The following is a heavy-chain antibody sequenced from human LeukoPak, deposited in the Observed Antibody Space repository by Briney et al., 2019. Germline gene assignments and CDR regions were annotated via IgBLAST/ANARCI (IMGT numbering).Heavy chain of an antibody. J-gene: IGHJ4*02. CDR1: GYTFRGNY. CDR2: IDANNGDT. Sequence: ASVKISCKASGYTFRGNYIHWLRQAPGQGLEWMGWIDANNGDTKSAQKFQGRVTMSRDTSISAAYMDLSSLSPDDAAVYYCARDPSSVTLYFFDYWGQGTLVTVSS. CDR3: ARDPSSVTLYFFDY. V-gene: IGHV1-2*02. D-gene: IGHD4-11*01.